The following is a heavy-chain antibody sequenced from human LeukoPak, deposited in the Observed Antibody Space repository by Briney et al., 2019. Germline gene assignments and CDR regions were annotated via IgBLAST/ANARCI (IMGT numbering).Heavy chain of an antibody. V-gene: IGHV3-33*01. J-gene: IGHJ4*02. CDR1: GFTFNYYG. Sequence: QPGGSLRLSCAASGFTFNYYGMHWVRQAPGKGLGWVAVIWSDGSKKYYADSVKGRFTVSRDDSKSTLYLQMNSLRVEDTALYFCARDDDTSSHYSRFDYWGQGTLVTVSS. CDR2: IWSDGSKK. D-gene: IGHD3-22*01. CDR3: ARDDDTSSHYSRFDY.